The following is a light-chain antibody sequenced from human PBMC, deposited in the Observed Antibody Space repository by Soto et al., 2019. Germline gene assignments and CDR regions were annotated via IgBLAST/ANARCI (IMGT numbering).Light chain of an antibody. CDR3: QSYDSSLSGYV. J-gene: IGLJ1*01. CDR2: GNT. CDR1: SSNIGAGYD. Sequence: QSVLTQPPSVSGAPGQRVTISCTGSSSNIGAGYDVHWYQQFPGTTPKFLIYGNTNRPSGVPDRFSASKSGTSASLDITGLQAEDEAEYYCQSYDSSLSGYVFGTGTKVTVL. V-gene: IGLV1-40*01.